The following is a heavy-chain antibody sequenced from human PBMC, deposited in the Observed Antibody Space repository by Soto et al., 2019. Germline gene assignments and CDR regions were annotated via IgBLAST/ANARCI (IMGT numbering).Heavy chain of an antibody. J-gene: IGHJ4*02. V-gene: IGHV4-39*01. CDR3: ASLGSSGWYQGSYFDY. D-gene: IGHD6-19*01. Sequence: QLQLQESGPGLVKPSETLSLTCIVSGGSITRNNHYWGWIRQSPGKGLEWIGSILYSGSTNYNPSLERRVTLSVETSKNQFSLKMSSVTAADTAVYYCASLGSSGWYQGSYFDYRGQGTLVTVSS. CDR1: GGSITRNNHY. CDR2: ILYSGST.